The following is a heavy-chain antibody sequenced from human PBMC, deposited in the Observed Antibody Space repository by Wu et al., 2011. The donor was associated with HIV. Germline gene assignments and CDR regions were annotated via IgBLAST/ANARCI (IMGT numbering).Heavy chain of an antibody. CDR1: GGTFNSYA. D-gene: IGHD3-10*01. V-gene: IGHV1-69*14. CDR3: ARDMVVPTAPISYYGLDV. J-gene: IGHJ6*02. CDR2: IIAIFGTA. Sequence: QVQPVQSGAEVKKPGSSVKVSCKASGGTFNSYAISWVRQAPGQGLEWMGGIIAIFGTANYAQKFQGRVTITADKSTTTTYMELNNLRSEDTAVYYCARDMVVPTAPISYYGLDVWGQGTTVIVSS.